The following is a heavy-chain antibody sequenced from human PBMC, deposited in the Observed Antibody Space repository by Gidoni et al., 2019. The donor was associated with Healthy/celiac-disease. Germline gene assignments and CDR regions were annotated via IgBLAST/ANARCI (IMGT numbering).Heavy chain of an antibody. CDR2: IYYSGST. CDR1: GGSISSRSYY. V-gene: IGHV4-39*01. J-gene: IGHJ5*02. Sequence: QLQLQESGPGLVKPSETLSLTCTVAGGSISSRSYYWGVLRQPPGKGLEWIVSIYYSGSTYYNPSLKSRVTISVDTSKNQFSLKLSSVTAADTAVYYCARQGEYWFDPWGQGTLVPVSS. CDR3: ARQGEYWFDP.